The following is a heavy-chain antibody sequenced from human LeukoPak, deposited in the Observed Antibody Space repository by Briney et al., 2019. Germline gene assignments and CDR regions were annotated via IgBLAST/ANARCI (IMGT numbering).Heavy chain of an antibody. Sequence: SETLSLTCTVSGGSISSYYWSWIRQPPGKGLEWIGYIYYSGSTNYNPSLKSRVTISVDTSKNQCSLKLSSVTAADTAVYYCARGLPRYFDYWGQGTLVTVSS. D-gene: IGHD5-12*01. V-gene: IGHV4-59*01. CDR2: IYYSGST. J-gene: IGHJ4*02. CDR3: ARGLPRYFDY. CDR1: GGSISSYY.